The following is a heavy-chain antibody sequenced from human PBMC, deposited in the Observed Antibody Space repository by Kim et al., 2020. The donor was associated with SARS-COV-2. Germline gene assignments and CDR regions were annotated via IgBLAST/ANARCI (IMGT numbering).Heavy chain of an antibody. J-gene: IGHJ4*01. CDR3: AKSSAQTSWGLWLPFDY. CDR2: ISESGENT. CDR1: GFTFSNYA. Sequence: GGSLRLSCAASGFTFSNYAMGWVRQAPGKGLEWVSSISESGENTYYEDSVRGRFIISRENSEDTLSLHMNSLRAEDTAIYYCAKSSAQTSWGLWLPFDY. D-gene: IGHD3-10*01. V-gene: IGHV3-23*01.